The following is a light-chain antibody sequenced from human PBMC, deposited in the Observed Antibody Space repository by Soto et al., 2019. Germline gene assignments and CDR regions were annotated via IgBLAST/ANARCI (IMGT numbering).Light chain of an antibody. CDR3: QFYDSSLSVV. CDR2: GNS. Sequence: QSVLTQPPSVSGAPGQRVTISCTGSTSNIGAGYDVHWYQQLPGTDRKLLIYGNSNRPSGVPDRFSGSKSGTSASLAITGLQAEDEADYYCQFYDSSLSVVFGGGTELTVL. CDR1: TSNIGAGYD. J-gene: IGLJ2*01. V-gene: IGLV1-40*01.